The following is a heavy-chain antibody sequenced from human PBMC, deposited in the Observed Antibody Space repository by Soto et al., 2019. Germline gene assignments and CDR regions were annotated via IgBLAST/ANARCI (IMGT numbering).Heavy chain of an antibody. V-gene: IGHV1-69*13. D-gene: IGHD6-25*01. CDR1: GGTFSIYS. CDR2: IIPIFGTA. Sequence: SVKVSCKASGGTFSIYSISWVRQAPGQGLEWMGGIIPIFGTANYAQKFQGRVTITADESTSTAYMELSSLRSEDTAVYYCARQGAALRDYYYGMXVWGQGTTVXVSS. J-gene: IGHJ6*02. CDR3: ARQGAALRDYYYGMXV.